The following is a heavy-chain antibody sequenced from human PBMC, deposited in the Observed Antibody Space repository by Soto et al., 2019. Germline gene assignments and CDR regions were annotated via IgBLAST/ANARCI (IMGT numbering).Heavy chain of an antibody. CDR2: FDPEDGET. CDR1: GNTLTELS. V-gene: IGHV1-24*01. J-gene: IGHJ5*02. CDR3: ARDLSGKMARNWFDP. Sequence: ASVKVSCKVSGNTLTELSMHWVRQAPGKGLEWMGGFDPEDGETIYAQKFQGRVTMTEDTSTDTAYMELSSLRSDDTAVYYCARDLSGKMARNWFDPWGQGTLVTVSS. D-gene: IGHD1-1*01.